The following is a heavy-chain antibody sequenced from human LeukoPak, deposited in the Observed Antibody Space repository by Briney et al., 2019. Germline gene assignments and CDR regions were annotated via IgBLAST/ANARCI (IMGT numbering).Heavy chain of an antibody. CDR2: ISGSGGST. CDR3: ANNLPSLYGYGPPGAY. J-gene: IGHJ4*02. V-gene: IGHV3-23*01. Sequence: GGSLRLSCAASGFTFSSYAMSSVRQAPGKGLEWVSAISGSGGSTYYADSVKGRFTISRDNSKNTLYLQMNSLRAEDTAVYYCANNLPSLYGYGPPGAYWGQGTLVTVYS. D-gene: IGHD5-18*01. CDR1: GFTFSSYA.